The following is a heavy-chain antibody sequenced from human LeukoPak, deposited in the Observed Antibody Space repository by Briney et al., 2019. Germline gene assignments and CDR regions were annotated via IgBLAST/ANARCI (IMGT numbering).Heavy chain of an antibody. Sequence: GGSLRLSCAASGFTFSDYSMKWVRQAPGKGLEWVSFISSSTYINYADSVKGRFTISRDNANNSLYLQMNSLRAEDTAVYYCARAREYCSGRTCYHYYGMDVWGQGTTVTVSS. J-gene: IGHJ6*02. CDR3: ARAREYCSGRTCYHYYGMDV. CDR1: GFTFSDYS. CDR2: ISSSTYI. V-gene: IGHV3-21*01. D-gene: IGHD2-15*01.